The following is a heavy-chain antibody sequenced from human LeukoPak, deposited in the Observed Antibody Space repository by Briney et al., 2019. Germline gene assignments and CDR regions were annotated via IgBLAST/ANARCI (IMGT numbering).Heavy chain of an antibody. J-gene: IGHJ5*02. CDR1: GGSFSGYY. CDR2: INHSGST. V-gene: IGHV4-34*01. Sequence: SETLSLTCAVYGGSFSGYYWSWIRQPPGKGLEWIGEINHSGSTNYNPSLKSRVTISVDTSKNQFSLKLSSVTAADTAVYYCARGLPAAISWFDPWGQGTLVTVSS. CDR3: ARGLPAAISWFDP. D-gene: IGHD2-2*02.